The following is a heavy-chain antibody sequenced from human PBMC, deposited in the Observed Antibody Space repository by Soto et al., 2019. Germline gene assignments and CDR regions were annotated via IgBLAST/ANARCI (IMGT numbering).Heavy chain of an antibody. Sequence: SQTLSLTCAISGDSVSSNSAAWNWIRQSPSRGLEWLGRTYYRSKWYNDYAVSVKSRITINPDTSKNQFSLQLNSVTPEDTAVYYCARVPYYYDSSPYYYYYGMDVWGQGTTVTVSS. CDR2: TYYRSKWYN. V-gene: IGHV6-1*01. CDR3: ARVPYYYDSSPYYYYYGMDV. CDR1: GDSVSSNSAA. J-gene: IGHJ6*02. D-gene: IGHD3-22*01.